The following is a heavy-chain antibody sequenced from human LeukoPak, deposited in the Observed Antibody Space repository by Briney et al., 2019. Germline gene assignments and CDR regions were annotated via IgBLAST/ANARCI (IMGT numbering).Heavy chain of an antibody. V-gene: IGHV1-69*05. CDR2: IIPVFGTA. CDR1: GGTFSSYA. Sequence: SVKVSCKASGGTFSSYAISWVRQAPGQGLEWMGRIIPVFGTANYAQKFQGRVTITTDESTSTAYMELSSLRSEDTAVYYCATARTYNPYYFDYWGQGTLVTVSS. CDR3: ATARTYNPYYFDY. D-gene: IGHD1-1*01. J-gene: IGHJ4*02.